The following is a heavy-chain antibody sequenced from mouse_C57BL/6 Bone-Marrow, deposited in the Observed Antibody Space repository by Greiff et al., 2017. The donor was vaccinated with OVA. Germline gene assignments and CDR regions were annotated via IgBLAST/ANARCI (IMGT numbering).Heavy chain of an antibody. D-gene: IGHD1-1*01. CDR3: ARPPYYDGSSYWYFDV. V-gene: IGHV1-64*01. Sequence: VQLQQPGAELVKPGASVKLSCKASGYTFTSYWMHWVKQRPGQGLEWIGMIHPNSGSTNYNEKFKSKATLTVDKSSSTAYMQLSSLTSEDSAVYYCARPPYYDGSSYWYFDVWGTGTTVTVSS. J-gene: IGHJ1*03. CDR1: GYTFTSYW. CDR2: IHPNSGST.